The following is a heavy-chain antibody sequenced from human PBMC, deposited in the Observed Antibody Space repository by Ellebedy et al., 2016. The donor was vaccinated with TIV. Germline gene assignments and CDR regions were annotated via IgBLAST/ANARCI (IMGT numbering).Heavy chain of an antibody. V-gene: IGHV3-15*01. Sequence: PGGSLRLSCAASGFTFSNAWMSWVRQAPGKGLEWVGRIKSKTDGGTTDYAAPVKGRFTISRDDSKNTLYLQMNSLKTEDTAVYYCTTDQWYFDWLFKSMDVWGQGTTVTVSS. CDR2: IKSKTDGGTT. CDR3: TTDQWYFDWLFKSMDV. CDR1: GFTFSNAW. D-gene: IGHD3-9*01. J-gene: IGHJ6*02.